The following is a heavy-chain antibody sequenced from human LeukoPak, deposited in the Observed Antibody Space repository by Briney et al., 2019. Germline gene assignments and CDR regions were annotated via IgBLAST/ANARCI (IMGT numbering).Heavy chain of an antibody. CDR1: GGSFSGYY. CDR3: ARDLAVAGTGPGY. J-gene: IGHJ4*02. D-gene: IGHD6-19*01. V-gene: IGHV4-34*01. Sequence: SETLSLTCAVYGGSFSGYYWSWIRQPPGKGLEWIGETSHSGSTNYNPSLKSRVTISVDTSKNQFSLKPSSVTAADTAVYYCARDLAVAGTGPGYWGQGTLVTVSS. CDR2: TSHSGST.